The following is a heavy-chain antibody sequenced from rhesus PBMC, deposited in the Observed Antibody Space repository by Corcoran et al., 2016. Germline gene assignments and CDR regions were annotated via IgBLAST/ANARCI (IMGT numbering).Heavy chain of an antibody. CDR1: GGCISSSNW. V-gene: IGHV4-93*02. CDR2: MYGSSGIT. CDR3: ARRRGSSWYYFDY. D-gene: IGHD6-13*01. J-gene: IGHJ4*01. Sequence: QVQLQESGPAVVKPSETLSRTCAVSGGCISSSNWWSCTRQSPGKGLEWIGGMYGSSGITEYNPSLKSRVTISIDTSKTQFSLKLSSVTAADTAVYYCARRRGSSWYYFDYWGQGVLVTVSS.